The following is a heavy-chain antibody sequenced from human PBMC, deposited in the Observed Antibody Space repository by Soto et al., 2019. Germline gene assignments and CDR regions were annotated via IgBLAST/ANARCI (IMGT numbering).Heavy chain of an antibody. CDR2: IIPIFGTA. CDR1: GGTFSSYA. Sequence: QVQLVQSGAEVKKPGSSVKVSCKASGGTFSSYAISWVRQAPGQGLEWMGRIIPIFGTANYAQKFQGRVTITADKSTSTGYMELSSLRSEDTAVYYCASSSRDGYNYRNFDYWGQGTLVTVSS. D-gene: IGHD5-12*01. J-gene: IGHJ4*02. CDR3: ASSSRDGYNYRNFDY. V-gene: IGHV1-69*06.